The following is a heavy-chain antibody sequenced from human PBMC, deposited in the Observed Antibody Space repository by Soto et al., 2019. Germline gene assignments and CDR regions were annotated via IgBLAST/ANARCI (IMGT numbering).Heavy chain of an antibody. D-gene: IGHD3-16*01. V-gene: IGHV4-59*01. CDR3: ASGGNWFDP. CDR2: VYYTGTT. CDR1: GGSISSYF. J-gene: IGHJ5*02. Sequence: SETLSLTCTVSGGSISSYFYIWVRQPPGKGLEWIGSVYYTGTTDYNPSLKSRVTISVDTSKTQFSLTLKSVTAADTAVYYCASGGNWFDPWGQGVLVTVSS.